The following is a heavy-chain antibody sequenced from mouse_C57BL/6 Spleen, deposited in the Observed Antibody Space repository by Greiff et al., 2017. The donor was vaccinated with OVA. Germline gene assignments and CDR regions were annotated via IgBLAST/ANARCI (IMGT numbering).Heavy chain of an antibody. CDR1: GYTFTDYN. J-gene: IGHJ2*01. CDR2: INPNNGGT. V-gene: IGHV1-22*01. Sequence: VQLKQSGPELVKPGASVKMSCKASGYTFTDYNMHWVKQSHGKSLEWIGYINPNNGGTSYNQKFKGKATLTVNKSSSTAYMELRSLTSEDSAVYYCAREGDYRGYFDYWGQGTTLTVSS. D-gene: IGHD2-14*01. CDR3: AREGDYRGYFDY.